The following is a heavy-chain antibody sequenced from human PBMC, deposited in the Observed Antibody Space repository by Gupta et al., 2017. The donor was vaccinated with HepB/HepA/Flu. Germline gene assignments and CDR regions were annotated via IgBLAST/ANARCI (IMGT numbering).Heavy chain of an antibody. D-gene: IGHD6-13*01. CDR1: GYSFTGQH. J-gene: IGHJ4*02. Sequence: QVQLVQSGAEVKKPGASVKVSCKASGYSFTGQHIHWVRQAPGQGLEWMGWINPNSGGTNYAQKFKDWVTMSRDTSISTAYMELRSLKSDDTAIDYCARGGGIALEFDYWGQGTRVTVSS. V-gene: IGHV1-2*04. CDR3: ARGGGIALEFDY. CDR2: INPNSGGT.